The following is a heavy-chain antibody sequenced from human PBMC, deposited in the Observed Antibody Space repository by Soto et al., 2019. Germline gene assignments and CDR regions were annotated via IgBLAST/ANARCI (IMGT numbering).Heavy chain of an antibody. J-gene: IGHJ4*02. D-gene: IGHD3-10*01. CDR2: IYYSGST. Sequence: SETLSLTCTVSGGSISSGGYYWSWIRQHPGKGLEWIGYIYYSGSTYYNPSLKRRVTISVDTSKNQFSLKLCSVTAADTAVYYCARVLRAPRYYFDYWGQGTLVTVSS. CDR1: GGSISSGGYY. V-gene: IGHV4-31*03. CDR3: ARVLRAPRYYFDY.